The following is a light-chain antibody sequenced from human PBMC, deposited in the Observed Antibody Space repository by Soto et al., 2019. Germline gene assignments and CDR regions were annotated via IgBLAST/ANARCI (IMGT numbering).Light chain of an antibody. V-gene: IGKV1-9*01. CDR1: QGIYNY. CDR3: QQLYSYPQT. Sequence: IQLTQSPSSLSASVGDRVTITCRASQGIYNYLAWYQQKPGKAPNLLICAASTLQTGVPSRFSGSGSGTDFTLTISSLQPEDFATYCCQQLYSYPQTFAQGTKVDIK. J-gene: IGKJ1*01. CDR2: AAS.